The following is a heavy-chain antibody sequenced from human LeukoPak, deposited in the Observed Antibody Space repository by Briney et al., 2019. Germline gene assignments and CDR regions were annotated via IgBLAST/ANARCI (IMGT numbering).Heavy chain of an antibody. CDR3: AKNVGRNYYYYMDV. CDR1: GFTFGSYS. V-gene: IGHV3-48*01. Sequence: TGGSLRLSCAASGFTFGSYSMNWVRQAPGKGLEWVSYISSSSTTINYAESGKGRFTISRDNAKDSMYLQMNSLRAEDTAVYYCAKNVGRNYYYYMDVWGEGTTVTISS. CDR2: ISSSSTTI. D-gene: IGHD1-26*01. J-gene: IGHJ6*03.